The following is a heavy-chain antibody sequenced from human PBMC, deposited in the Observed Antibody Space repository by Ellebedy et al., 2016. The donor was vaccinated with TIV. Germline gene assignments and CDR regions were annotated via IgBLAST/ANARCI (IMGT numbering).Heavy chain of an antibody. V-gene: IGHV3-21*01. CDR3: ARADYDSSGYGTYYFDY. D-gene: IGHD3-22*01. CDR1: GFTFSSYS. J-gene: IGHJ4*02. Sequence: GESLKISXAASGFTFSSYSMNWVRQAPGKGLEWVSSISSSSSYIYYADSVKGRFTISRDNAKNSLYLQMNSLRAEDTAVYYCARADYDSSGYGTYYFDYWGQGTLVTVSS. CDR2: ISSSSSYI.